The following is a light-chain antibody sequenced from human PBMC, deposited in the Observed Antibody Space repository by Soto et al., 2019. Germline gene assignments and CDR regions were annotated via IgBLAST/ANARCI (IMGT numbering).Light chain of an antibody. CDR3: QQYHRYSWT. J-gene: IGKJ1*01. V-gene: IGKV1-5*01. CDR1: QSISSS. Sequence: DIQMTQSPSTLSASVGDRVSIACRASQSISSSVAWYQQKPGKAPKLLIYDASSLESGVPSRFSGSGSGTEFTLSINSLQPQDFATYYCQQYHRYSWTFGQGTKVEIK. CDR2: DAS.